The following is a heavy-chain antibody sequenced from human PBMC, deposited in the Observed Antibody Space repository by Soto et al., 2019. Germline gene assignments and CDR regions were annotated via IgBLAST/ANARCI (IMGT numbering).Heavy chain of an antibody. CDR3: ARGGTLLDY. V-gene: IGHV1-18*01. CDR1: GYTFTSYG. D-gene: IGHD1-1*01. J-gene: IGHJ4*02. Sequence: QVQLVQSGAEVKKPGASVKVSCKVSGYTFTSYGISWVRQAPGQGLEWMGWISAYNGNTNYAQKFQGRVTMTTDTSTSTGYMGLGRLTADDTAGYYCARGGTLLDYWGQGTQVTVSS. CDR2: ISAYNGNT.